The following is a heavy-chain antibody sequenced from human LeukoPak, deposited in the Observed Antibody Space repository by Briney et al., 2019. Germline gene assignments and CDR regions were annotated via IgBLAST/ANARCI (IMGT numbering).Heavy chain of an antibody. V-gene: IGHV3-23*01. CDR1: GFTFSSYS. D-gene: IGHD6-19*01. Sequence: GGSERLSCAASGFTFSSYSMNWIRQAPGKGLQWVSTITASGTDTFYADSVKGRFTISRDNSKNTLSLQMNSLRAEDTALYYCAKYSSGWVNDYWGQGTLVTVSS. CDR3: AKYSSGWVNDY. CDR2: ITASGTDT. J-gene: IGHJ4*02.